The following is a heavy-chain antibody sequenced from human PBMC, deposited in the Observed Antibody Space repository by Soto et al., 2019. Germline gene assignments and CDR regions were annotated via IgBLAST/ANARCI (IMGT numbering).Heavy chain of an antibody. Sequence: GGSLSLSCAASGFKFSNYAMSWVRQAPGKGLELVSLLSATGGGTYYADSVKGRFTISRDNSHDTLYLQVHSLTAEDTAVYYCAKDRRAGGNSAFYFDFWGQGAQVTVSS. CDR1: GFKFSNYA. D-gene: IGHD3-16*01. V-gene: IGHV3-23*01. CDR2: LSATGGGT. CDR3: AKDRRAGGNSAFYFDF. J-gene: IGHJ4*02.